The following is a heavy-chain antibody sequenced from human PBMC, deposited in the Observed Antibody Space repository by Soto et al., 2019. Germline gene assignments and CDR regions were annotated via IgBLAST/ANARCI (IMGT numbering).Heavy chain of an antibody. V-gene: IGHV1-18*01. D-gene: IGHD4-17*01. J-gene: IGHJ6*02. Sequence: ASVKVSCKASGYTFTSYGISWVRQAPGQGLEGMGWISAYNGKTNYAQKLQGRVTMTTDTSTSTAYMALRSLRSDDTAVYYCARTFVVYGGKSDVYYYNGMDVWGQGTAVTVSS. CDR3: ARTFVVYGGKSDVYYYNGMDV. CDR2: ISAYNGKT. CDR1: GYTFTSYG.